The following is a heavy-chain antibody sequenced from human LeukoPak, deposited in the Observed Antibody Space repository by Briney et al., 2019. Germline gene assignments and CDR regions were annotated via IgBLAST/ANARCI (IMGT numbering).Heavy chain of an antibody. CDR2: INPNSGGT. CDR1: GYTFTGHY. J-gene: IGHJ4*02. CDR3: AREPFDD. V-gene: IGHV1-2*02. Sequence: ASVKVSCKASGYTFTGHYMHWVRQAPGQGLEWMGWINPNSGGTNYAQRFQDRVTMTRGTSISTAYMELIRLRSDDTAVYYCAREPFDDWGQGTLVTVSS.